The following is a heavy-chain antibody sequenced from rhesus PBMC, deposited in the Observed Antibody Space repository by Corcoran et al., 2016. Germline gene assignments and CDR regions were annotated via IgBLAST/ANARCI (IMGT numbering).Heavy chain of an antibody. CDR3: LRDSDDTAWNNRFDV. CDR2: IYPNNRAP. Sequence: QESGPGLLKPSETLSLTCTVSGGSISGYFWSWGRQSPGTGQEWIGNIYPNNRAPNYSPSLRGRVTLSRDTSKSHFSLRLTSATAAAPAIYYCLRDSDDTAWNNRFDVWGPGLLVTVSS. J-gene: IGHJ5-1*01. CDR1: GGSISGYF. V-gene: IGHV4-81*01. D-gene: IGHD1-38*01.